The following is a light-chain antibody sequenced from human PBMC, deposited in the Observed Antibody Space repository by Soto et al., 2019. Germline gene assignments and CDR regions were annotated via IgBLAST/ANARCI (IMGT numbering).Light chain of an antibody. V-gene: IGLV1-40*01. CDR1: SSNIGAGYD. J-gene: IGLJ3*02. CDR3: QSYDSSLSGWV. CDR2: GNS. Sequence: QSLLTQPPSVSGAPGQRVTISCTGSSSNIGAGYDVHWYQQLPGTAPKLLIYGNSNRPSGVPDPFSGSKSGTSASLAITGLQAEDEADYYCQSYDSSLSGWVFGGGTKLTVL.